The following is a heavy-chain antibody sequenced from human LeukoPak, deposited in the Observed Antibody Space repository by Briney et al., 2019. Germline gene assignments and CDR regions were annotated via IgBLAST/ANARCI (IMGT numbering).Heavy chain of an antibody. CDR2: IYYIGDT. D-gene: IGHD6-13*01. Sequence: SETLSLTCTVSGGSISSYYWSWIRQPPGKGLEWIGYIYYIGDTNYNPSLKSRVTISVDTSKNQFSLKLRSLTGADTALYYCASSIAAATPFDYWGQGTLVTVSS. J-gene: IGHJ4*02. V-gene: IGHV4-59*08. CDR3: ASSIAAATPFDY. CDR1: GGSISSYY.